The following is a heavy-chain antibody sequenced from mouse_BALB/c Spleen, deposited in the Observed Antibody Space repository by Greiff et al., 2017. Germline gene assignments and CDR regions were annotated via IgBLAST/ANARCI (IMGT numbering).Heavy chain of an antibody. J-gene: IGHJ2*01. CDR3: ALTTATGFDY. V-gene: IGHV14-3*02. Sequence: EVQLQQSGAELVKPGASVKLSCTASGFNIKDTYMHWVKQRPEQGLEWIGRIDPANGNTKYDPKFQGKATITADTSSNTAYLQLSSLTSEDTAVYYCALTTATGFDYWGQGTTLTVSS. D-gene: IGHD1-2*01. CDR2: IDPANGNT. CDR1: GFNIKDTY.